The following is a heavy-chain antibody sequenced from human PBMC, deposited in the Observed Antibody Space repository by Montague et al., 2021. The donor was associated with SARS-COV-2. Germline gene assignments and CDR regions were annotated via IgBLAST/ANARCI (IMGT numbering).Heavy chain of an antibody. V-gene: IGHV4-39*07. J-gene: IGHJ4*02. CDR1: GDSISSTVYY. CDR3: VRVAWFGELSLADY. CDR2: IYHTGIT. D-gene: IGHD3-10*01. Sequence: SETLSLTCTVAGDSISSTVYYWGWMRQPPGKRLEWIETIYHTGITHYNPSLKSRVTLSVDTSKNQLSLNVTSVTAADTAVYFCVRVAWFGELSLADYWGQGTLVAVSS.